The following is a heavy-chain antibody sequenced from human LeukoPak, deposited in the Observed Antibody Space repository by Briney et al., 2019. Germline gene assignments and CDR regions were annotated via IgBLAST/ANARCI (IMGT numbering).Heavy chain of an antibody. CDR3: ARDPHPDFWSGFLHYYYGMDV. CDR2: INHSGST. J-gene: IGHJ6*02. CDR1: GGSFSGYY. D-gene: IGHD3-3*01. Sequence: SETLSLTCAVYGGSFSGYYWSWIRQPPGKGLEWIGEINHSGSTNYNPSLKSRVTISVGTSKNQFSLKLSSVTAADTAVYYCARDPHPDFWSGFLHYYYGMDVWGQGTTVTVSS. V-gene: IGHV4-34*01.